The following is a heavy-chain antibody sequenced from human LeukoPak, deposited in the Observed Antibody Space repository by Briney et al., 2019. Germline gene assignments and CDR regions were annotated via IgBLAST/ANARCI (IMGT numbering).Heavy chain of an antibody. CDR3: AREGYYGSGSPPSLYFDY. V-gene: IGHV3-30-3*01. D-gene: IGHD3-10*01. J-gene: IGHJ4*02. Sequence: GGSLRLSCAASGFTFRNYVIHWARQAPGKGLEWVAVTSSDLNVKLYADSVKGRFTISRDNSRSTLYLQMNSLRPENTAIYYCAREGYYGSGSPPSLYFDYWGQGTLVTVSS. CDR2: TSSDLNVK. CDR1: GFTFRNYV.